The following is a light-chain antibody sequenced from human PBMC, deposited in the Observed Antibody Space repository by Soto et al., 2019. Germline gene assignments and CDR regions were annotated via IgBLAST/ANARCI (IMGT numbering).Light chain of an antibody. CDR3: GSWDSSLSAYV. J-gene: IGLJ1*01. V-gene: IGLV1-51*01. CDR1: SSNIGGNS. Sequence: QSVLTQPPSVSAAPGQKVTISCSGSSSNIGGNSVSWYQQLPGTAPKPLIYDDNKRPSGIPDRFSGSKTGTTATLGITGFQTGDEGDYYCGSWDSSLSAYVFGTRTKVTVL. CDR2: DDN.